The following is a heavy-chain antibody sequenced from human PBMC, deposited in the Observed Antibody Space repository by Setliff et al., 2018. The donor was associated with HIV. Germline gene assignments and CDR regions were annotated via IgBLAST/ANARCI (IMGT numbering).Heavy chain of an antibody. Sequence: GGSLRLSCAASGFTFSNYWMSWVRQAPGKGLEWVANINQDGSEKYSVDSVKGRFTISRDNAKNSLYLQMNSLRAEDTAVYYCARVSPIVVLPAARGEYYFDYWGQGSLVTVSS. CDR1: GFTFSNYW. D-gene: IGHD2-2*01. J-gene: IGHJ4*02. V-gene: IGHV3-7*01. CDR2: INQDGSEK. CDR3: ARVSPIVVLPAARGEYYFDY.